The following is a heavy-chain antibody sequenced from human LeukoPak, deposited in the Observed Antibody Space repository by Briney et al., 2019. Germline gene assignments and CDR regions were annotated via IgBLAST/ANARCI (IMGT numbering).Heavy chain of an antibody. D-gene: IGHD2-2*01. J-gene: IGHJ4*02. Sequence: GGSLRLSCAASRFTFSSYTMHWVRQAPGKGLEWVGFIRSKAYGGTTEYAASVKGRFTISRDDFKSIAYLQMNSLKTEDTAVYYCTLGYCSSTSCYEVPFDYWGQGTLVTVSS. CDR2: IRSKAYGGTT. V-gene: IGHV3-49*04. CDR1: RFTFSSYT. CDR3: TLGYCSSTSCYEVPFDY.